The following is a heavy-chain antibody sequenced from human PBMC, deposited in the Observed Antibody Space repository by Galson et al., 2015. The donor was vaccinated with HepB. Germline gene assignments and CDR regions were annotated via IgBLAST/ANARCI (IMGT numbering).Heavy chain of an antibody. V-gene: IGHV3-23*01. CDR2: ITPSGDNT. D-gene: IGHD6-19*01. CDR3: AKVFPEKTDGWYRQALYYFDS. CDR1: GFTFSYYA. Sequence: SLRLSCAASGFTFSYYAMSWVRQAPGKGLEWVSAITPSGDNTYSADSMKSRFTISRDNSKNTLFLQMNSLRADDTAIYFCAKVFPEKTDGWYRQALYYFDSWGHGPRVTVSS. J-gene: IGHJ4*01.